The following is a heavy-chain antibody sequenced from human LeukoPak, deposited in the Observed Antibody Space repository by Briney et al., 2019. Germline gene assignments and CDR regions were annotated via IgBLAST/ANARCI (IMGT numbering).Heavy chain of an antibody. CDR3: AKRGVVIRVILVGFHKEAQYFDS. D-gene: IGHD3-22*01. CDR1: GITLSNYG. Sequence: GGSLRLSCAVSGITLSNYGMSWVRQTPGKGLEWVAGISDSGGRSNYADSVKGRFTISRDNPKNTLYLQMNSLRAEDTAVYFCAKRGVVIRVILVGFHKEAQYFDSWGQGALVTVSS. J-gene: IGHJ4*02. V-gene: IGHV3-23*01. CDR2: ISDSGGRS.